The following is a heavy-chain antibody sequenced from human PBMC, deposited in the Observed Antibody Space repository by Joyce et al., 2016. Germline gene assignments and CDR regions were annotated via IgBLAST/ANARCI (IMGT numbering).Heavy chain of an antibody. Sequence: QVQLVQSGAEVKTPGASVKVSCKASGYTFTGHYLYWVRQAPGQGLGWMGWINPNSGGKNDAQKLQGRVTMTRDTSISTAYMELSRLRSDDTAVYYCARNGKGFYGMDVWGQGTTVTVSS. CDR3: ARNGKGFYGMDV. CDR2: INPNSGGK. CDR1: GYTFTGHY. V-gene: IGHV1-2*02. J-gene: IGHJ6*02.